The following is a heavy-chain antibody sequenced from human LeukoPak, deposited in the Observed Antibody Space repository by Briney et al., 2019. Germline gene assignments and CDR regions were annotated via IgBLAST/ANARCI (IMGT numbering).Heavy chain of an antibody. J-gene: IGHJ4*02. D-gene: IGHD4-17*01. Sequence: PGGSLRLSCAASGFTFSSYAMNWVRQAPGKGLEWVSGISGSGGFTYYADSVKGRFTISRDNSKNTLYLQMHSLRAEDTAVYYCAQCSTTVTTQFDYWGQGALVTVSS. CDR2: ISGSGGFT. CDR3: AQCSTTVTTQFDY. CDR1: GFTFSSYA. V-gene: IGHV3-23*01.